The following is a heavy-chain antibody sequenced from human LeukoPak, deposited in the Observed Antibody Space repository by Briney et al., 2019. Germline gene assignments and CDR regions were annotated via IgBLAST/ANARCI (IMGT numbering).Heavy chain of an antibody. Sequence: PSETLSLTCTVSGGSISSSSYYWGWIRQPPGKGLEWIGSIYYSGSTYYNPSLKSRVTISVDTSKNQFSLKLSSVTAADTAVYYCARLYSGSYFDYWGQGTLVTVSS. D-gene: IGHD1-26*01. V-gene: IGHV4-39*01. CDR2: IYYSGST. CDR3: ARLYSGSYFDY. J-gene: IGHJ4*02. CDR1: GGSISSSSYY.